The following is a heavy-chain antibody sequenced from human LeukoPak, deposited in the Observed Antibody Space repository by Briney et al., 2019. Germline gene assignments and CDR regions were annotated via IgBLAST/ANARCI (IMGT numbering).Heavy chain of an antibody. D-gene: IGHD3-3*01. V-gene: IGHV4-59*12. CDR3: AREGPNAEWLLYPSYYYYYYMDV. Sequence: SETLSLTCTVSGGSISSYYWSWIRQPPGKGLEWIGYIYYSGSTNYNPSLKSRVTISVDTSKNQFSLKLSSVTAADTAVYYCAREGPNAEWLLYPSYYYYYYMDVWGKGTTVTVSS. J-gene: IGHJ6*03. CDR2: IYYSGST. CDR1: GGSISSYY.